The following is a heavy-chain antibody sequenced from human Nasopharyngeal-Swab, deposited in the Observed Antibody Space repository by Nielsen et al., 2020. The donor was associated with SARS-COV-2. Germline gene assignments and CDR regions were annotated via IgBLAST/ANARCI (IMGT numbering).Heavy chain of an antibody. D-gene: IGHD6-19*01. CDR2: IYYSGIT. CDR1: GGSVSSNSYY. CDR3: ARDGSSGWYFDY. Sequence: SETLSLTCTVSGGSVSSNSYYWGWIRQPPGKGLEWIGTIYYSGITYYNPSLKSRVTLSVDTSKNQFSLKLSSVTAADTAVYYCARDGSSGWYFDYWGQGTLVTVSP. V-gene: IGHV4-39*07. J-gene: IGHJ4*02.